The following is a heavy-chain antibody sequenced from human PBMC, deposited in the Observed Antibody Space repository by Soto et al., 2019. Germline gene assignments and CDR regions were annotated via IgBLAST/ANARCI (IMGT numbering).Heavy chain of an antibody. CDR1: GFTFSDFG. J-gene: IGHJ4*02. CDR2: VNNDGRNT. V-gene: IGHV3-23*01. Sequence: GGSLRLSCEASGFTFSDFGMSWVRKIPGKGLEWVSTVNNDGRNTHYADSVEGRFTISRDNSKNTLYLQMGSLRAEDTAIYYCAKDAGNEESLFDYWGQGTLVTVSS. CDR3: AKDAGNEESLFDY.